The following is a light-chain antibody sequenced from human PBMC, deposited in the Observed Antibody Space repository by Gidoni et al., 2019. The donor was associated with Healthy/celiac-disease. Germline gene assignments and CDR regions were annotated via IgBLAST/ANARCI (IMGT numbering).Light chain of an antibody. Sequence: QSVLTQPPSVSGAPGQRVPISCTGSSSNIGAGYDVHWYQQLPGTAPKLLIYGNSNRPSGVPDRFSGSKSGTSASLAITGLQAEDEADYYCQSYDSSLSGSLVFGGGTKLTV. CDR3: QSYDSSLSGSLV. CDR1: SSNIGAGYD. V-gene: IGLV1-40*01. CDR2: GNS. J-gene: IGLJ2*01.